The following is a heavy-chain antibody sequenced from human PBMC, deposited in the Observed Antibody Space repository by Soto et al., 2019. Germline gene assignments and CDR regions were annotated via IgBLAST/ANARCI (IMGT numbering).Heavy chain of an antibody. CDR3: ARSRSGAVADFFDF. CDR1: GFSFSRHA. J-gene: IGHJ4*02. CDR2: ISKDGSHK. V-gene: IGHV3-30*04. Sequence: GGSLRLSCAASGFSFSRHAIHWVRQAPGKGLEWVAVISKDGSHKYYLDSVKGRFTISRDNSKNILYLQMNSLRDEDTAVYYCARSRSGAVADFFDFRGQVTLVPVSS. D-gene: IGHD3-10*01.